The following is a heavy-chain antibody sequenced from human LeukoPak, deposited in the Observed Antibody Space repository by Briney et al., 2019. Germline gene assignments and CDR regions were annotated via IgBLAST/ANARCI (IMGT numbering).Heavy chain of an antibody. CDR2: IYHSGST. CDR1: GGSISSSNW. CDR3: AREKDSSSWYEWFDP. Sequence: SGTLSLTCAVSGGSISSSNWWSWVRQPSGKGLEWIGEIYHSGSTNYNPSLKSRVTISVDKSKNQFSLKLSSVTAADTAVYYCAREKDSSSWYEWFDPWGQGTLVTVSS. D-gene: IGHD6-13*01. V-gene: IGHV4-4*02. J-gene: IGHJ5*02.